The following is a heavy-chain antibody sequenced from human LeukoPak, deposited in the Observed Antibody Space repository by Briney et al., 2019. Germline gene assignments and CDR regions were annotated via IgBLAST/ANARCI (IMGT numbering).Heavy chain of an antibody. CDR2: ISGSGGST. V-gene: IGHV3-23*01. CDR3: AKVKVATISGYYFDY. CDR1: GFTFSSYA. Sequence: GGSLRLSCAASGFTFSSYAMSWVRQAPGKGLEWVSAISGSGGSTYYADSVKGRFTISRDNSKNTLYLQMNSQRAEDTAVYYCAKVKVATISGYYFDYWGQGTLVTVSS. J-gene: IGHJ4*02. D-gene: IGHD5-12*01.